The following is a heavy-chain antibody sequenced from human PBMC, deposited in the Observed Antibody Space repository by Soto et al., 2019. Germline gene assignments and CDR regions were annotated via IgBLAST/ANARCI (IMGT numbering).Heavy chain of an antibody. CDR2: MYYSGSG. CDR3: ARWGGGIDY. Sequence: QVQLQESGPGLVKPSETLSLICTVSGGSISNYYWSWIRQPPGKGLEWIGYMYYSGSGDYNPSLNDRGTSSVDQSKTQFSLALSSVTAAVTAVYYCARWGGGIDYWGQGTLVTVSS. V-gene: IGHV4-59*01. CDR1: GGSISNYY. D-gene: IGHD3-10*01. J-gene: IGHJ4*02.